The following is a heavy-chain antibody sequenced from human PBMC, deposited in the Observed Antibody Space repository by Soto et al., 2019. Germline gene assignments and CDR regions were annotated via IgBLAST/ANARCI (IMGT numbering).Heavy chain of an antibody. V-gene: IGHV4-59*01. CDR1: GGSINSDY. CDR3: ARIPRARPSFGWFDY. CDR2: ITHGGST. D-gene: IGHD3-3*01. Sequence: SETLSLTCIVSGGSINSDYWSWFRQPPGKRLEWIGYITHGGSTKYNPSLETRITLSIDTSRHQFSLHLSFVTAADTAVYYCARIPRARPSFGWFDYWRHASLVTVSS. J-gene: IGHJ4*01.